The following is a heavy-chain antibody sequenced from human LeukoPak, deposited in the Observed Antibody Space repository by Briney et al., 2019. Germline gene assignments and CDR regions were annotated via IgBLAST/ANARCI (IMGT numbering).Heavy chain of an antibody. Sequence: PGGSLRLSCAASGFTFSSYSMNWVRQAPGKGLEWVSSISSSSSYIYYADSVKGRFTISRDNAKNSLYLQMNSLRAEDTAVYYCARDPRANVLRYFDWLSRVVDDYYYMDVWGKGTTVTVSS. CDR2: ISSSSSYI. CDR1: GFTFSSYS. J-gene: IGHJ6*03. CDR3: ARDPRANVLRYFDWLSRVVDDYYYMDV. V-gene: IGHV3-21*01. D-gene: IGHD3-9*01.